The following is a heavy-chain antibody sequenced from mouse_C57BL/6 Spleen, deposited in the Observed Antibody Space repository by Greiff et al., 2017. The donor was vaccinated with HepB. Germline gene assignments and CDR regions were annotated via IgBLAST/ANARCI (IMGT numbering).Heavy chain of an antibody. CDR3: ASYYYGSRGYFDV. CDR1: GYTFTDYY. Sequence: VQLQQSGPELVKPGASVKISCKASGYTFTDYYMNWVKQSHGKSLEWIGDINPNNGGTSYNQKFKGKATLTVDKSSSTAYMELRSLTSEDSAVYYCASYYYGSRGYFDVWGTGTTVTVSS. CDR2: INPNNGGT. J-gene: IGHJ1*03. V-gene: IGHV1-26*01. D-gene: IGHD1-1*01.